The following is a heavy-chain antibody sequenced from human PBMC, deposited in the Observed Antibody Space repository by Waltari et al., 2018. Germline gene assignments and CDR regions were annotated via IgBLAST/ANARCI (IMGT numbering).Heavy chain of an antibody. CDR2: INHSGRP. CDR3: ARANTIFGVIRTWYYMDV. V-gene: IGHV4-34*01. D-gene: IGHD3-3*01. CDR1: GGSFSGYY. J-gene: IGHJ6*03. Sequence: QVQLQQWGAGLLKPSETLSLTCVVSGGSFSGYYWSWIRQPPGKGPEWIGEINHSGRPHPNPSLTRRVTISIGASKIQFSLKLRSVTVADTAVYYCARANTIFGVIRTWYYMDVWGKGTPVTVSS.